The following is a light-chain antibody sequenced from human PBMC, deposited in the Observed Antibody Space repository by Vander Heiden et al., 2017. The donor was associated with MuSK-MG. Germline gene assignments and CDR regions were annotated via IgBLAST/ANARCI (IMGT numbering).Light chain of an antibody. Sequence: AIQLTQSPSSLSASVGDRVTITCRASQGISSALAWYQQKPGKAPKLLIYDASSLESGVPSRFSGSGSVTDFTLTIISLQPEDFATYYCHQFNAYPNTFGQGTRLEIK. CDR2: DAS. CDR3: HQFNAYPNT. J-gene: IGKJ5*01. V-gene: IGKV1-13*02. CDR1: QGISSA.